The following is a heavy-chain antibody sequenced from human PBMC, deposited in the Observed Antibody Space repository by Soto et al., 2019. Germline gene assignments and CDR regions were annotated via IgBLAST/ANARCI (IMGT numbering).Heavy chain of an antibody. J-gene: IGHJ3*02. CDR3: ARLAYLPPDDAFDI. V-gene: IGHV4-39*01. CDR2: IYYSGST. CDR1: GGSISSSSYY. Sequence: QLQLQESGPGLVKPSETLSLTCTVSGGSISSSSYYWGWIRQPPGKGLEWIGSIYYSGSTYYNPSLKSRVTISVDTSKNQFFLKLSSVTAADTAVYYCARLAYLPPDDAFDIWGQGTMVTVSS.